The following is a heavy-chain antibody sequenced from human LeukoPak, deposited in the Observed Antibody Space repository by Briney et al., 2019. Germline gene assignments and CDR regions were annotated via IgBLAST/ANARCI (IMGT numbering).Heavy chain of an antibody. CDR3: ARGRPVFDY. V-gene: IGHV4-38-2*02. D-gene: IGHD6-6*01. Sequence: SETLSLTCTVSGYSISSGFYWGWIRQPPGKELGWIGSIYHSGTTYYNPSLKGRVTISLDTSKNQFSLRLTSVTAADTAVYFCARGRPVFDYWGQGTLVTVSS. CDR2: IYHSGTT. CDR1: GYSISSGFY. J-gene: IGHJ4*02.